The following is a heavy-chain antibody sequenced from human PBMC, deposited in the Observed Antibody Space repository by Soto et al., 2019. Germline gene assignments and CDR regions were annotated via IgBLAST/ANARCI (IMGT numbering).Heavy chain of an antibody. D-gene: IGHD1-20*01. J-gene: IGHJ4*02. Sequence: QVQLQESGPGLVKPSETLSLTCTVSGGSVSSGSYYWSWIRQPPGKGLEWIGYIYYSGSTNYNPSLTSRVPISVDPPKNQSSLKLSSVTAADTAVYYCARRYNWNYFDYWGQGTLVTVSS. CDR2: IYYSGST. CDR1: GGSVSSGSYY. CDR3: ARRYNWNYFDY. V-gene: IGHV4-61*01.